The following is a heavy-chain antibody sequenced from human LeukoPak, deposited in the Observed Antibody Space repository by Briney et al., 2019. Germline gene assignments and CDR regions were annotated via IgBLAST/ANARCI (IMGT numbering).Heavy chain of an antibody. CDR2: INHSGST. V-gene: IGHV4-34*01. D-gene: IGHD6-6*01. CDR1: GGSFSGYY. CDR3: ARCRGRAARIDY. J-gene: IGHJ4*02. Sequence: SETLSLTCAVYGGSFSGYYWSWIRQPPGKGLEWIGEINHSGSTNYNPSLKSRVTISVDTSKNQFSLKLSSVTAADTAVYYCARCRGRAARIDYWGQGTLVTVSS.